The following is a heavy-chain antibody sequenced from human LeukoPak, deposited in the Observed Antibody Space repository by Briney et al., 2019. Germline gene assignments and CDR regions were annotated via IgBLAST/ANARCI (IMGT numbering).Heavy chain of an antibody. CDR1: GFILSNHW. V-gene: IGHV3-23*01. Sequence: GSSLRLSCAASGFILSNHWMTWVRQAPGKGLEWVSGTSDRGDYTYYADSVKGRFTISRDSSKNTLFLQMNSLRAEDTALYFCARKAQYNGHYPLDYWGQGTLVTVSS. CDR2: TSDRGDYT. J-gene: IGHJ4*02. D-gene: IGHD1-7*01. CDR3: ARKAQYNGHYPLDY.